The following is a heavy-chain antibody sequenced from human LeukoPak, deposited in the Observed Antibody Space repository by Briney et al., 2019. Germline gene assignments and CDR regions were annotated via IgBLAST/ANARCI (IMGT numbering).Heavy chain of an antibody. CDR1: GFTFSNHG. CDR3: AKFASPSDPPRGAFDM. CDR2: ISGRGGNT. Sequence: GGSLRLSCAASGFTFSNHGMNWVRQTPGKGLEWVSAISGRGGNTYYADSVRGRFTISRDNSKNTLYLQMNSLRAEDTAVYYCAKFASPSDPPRGAFDMWGQGTMVTV. V-gene: IGHV3-23*01. J-gene: IGHJ3*02.